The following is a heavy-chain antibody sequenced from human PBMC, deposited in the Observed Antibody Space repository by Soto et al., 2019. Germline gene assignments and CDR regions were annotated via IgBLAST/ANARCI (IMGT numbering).Heavy chain of an antibody. CDR3: EKGGREELIEKYGREKWFEH. CDR1: LFTFISYE. J-gene: IGHJ5*02. CDR2: ITWNGGTI. V-gene: IGHV3-9*01. Sequence: LILSFSFSLFTFISYEMNCVRQPPGRGLEWVSGITWNGGTIRYVDSVKGRFTISRDKAEKSLYMQMKSLRNEEKEVYYCEKGGREELIEKYGREKWFEHWGKG. D-gene: IGHD1-1*01.